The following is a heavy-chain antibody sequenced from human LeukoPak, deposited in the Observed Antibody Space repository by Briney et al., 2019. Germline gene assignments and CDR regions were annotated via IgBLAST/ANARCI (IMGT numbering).Heavy chain of an antibody. J-gene: IGHJ4*02. Sequence: GGSLRLSCAASGFTFSSYYMNWVRQAPGKGLEWVSSISSSSSYIYYADSVKGRLTISRDNAKNSLYLQMNSLRAEDTAVYYCARQYSSSAPFDYWGLGTLVTVSS. CDR1: GFTFSSYY. CDR3: ARQYSSSAPFDY. CDR2: ISSSSSYI. V-gene: IGHV3-21*01. D-gene: IGHD6-6*01.